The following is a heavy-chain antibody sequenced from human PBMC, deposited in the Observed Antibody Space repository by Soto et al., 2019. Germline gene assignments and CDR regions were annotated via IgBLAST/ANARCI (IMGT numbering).Heavy chain of an antibody. V-gene: IGHV4-30-2*01. CDR3: ARVVILDYYDSSGYYPPAFFDY. CDR1: GGSIRSGGYS. J-gene: IGHJ4*02. D-gene: IGHD3-22*01. CDR2: IYHSGST. Sequence: PSETLSLTCAVSGGSIRSGGYSWSWIRQPPGKGLEWIGYIYHSGSTYYNPSLKSRVTISVDGSKNQFSLKLSSVTAADTAVYYCARVVILDYYDSSGYYPPAFFDYWGQGTLVTVSS.